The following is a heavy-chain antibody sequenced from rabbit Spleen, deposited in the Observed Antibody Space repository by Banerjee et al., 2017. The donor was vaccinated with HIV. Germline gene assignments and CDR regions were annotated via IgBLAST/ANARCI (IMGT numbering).Heavy chain of an antibody. V-gene: IGHV1S45*01. D-gene: IGHD2-1*01. CDR1: GFSFSNKAV. CDR2: IYAGSSGST. Sequence: QEQLVESGGGLVRPEGSLKLSCTASGFSFSNKAVMCWVRQAPGKGLEWIACIYAGSSGSTYYATWAKGRFTISKSSSTTVTLQMTSLTAADTATYFCARGSAAMTLVITGFYFNLLGPGTLVTVS. J-gene: IGHJ4*01. CDR3: ARGSAAMTLVITGFYFNL.